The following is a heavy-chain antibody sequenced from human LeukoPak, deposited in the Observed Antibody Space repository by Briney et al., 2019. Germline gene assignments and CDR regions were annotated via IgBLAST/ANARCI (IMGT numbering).Heavy chain of an antibody. D-gene: IGHD3-10*01. Sequence: GASVKVSCKASGYTFTGYYMHWVRQAPGQRLEWMGWINAGNGNTKYSQKFQGRVTITRDTSASTAYMELSSLRSEDTAVYYCAREGIPITMVRGVPYPFDYWGQGTLVTVSS. V-gene: IGHV1-3*01. CDR1: GYTFTGYY. CDR2: INAGNGNT. CDR3: AREGIPITMVRGVPYPFDY. J-gene: IGHJ4*02.